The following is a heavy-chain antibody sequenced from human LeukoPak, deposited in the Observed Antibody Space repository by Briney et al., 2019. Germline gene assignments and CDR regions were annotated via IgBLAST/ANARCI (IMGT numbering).Heavy chain of an antibody. D-gene: IGHD4-11*01. Sequence: PSETLSLTCTVSAGSLSSYYWSWIRQPAGKGLEWIGRIYTSGSTNYNPSLKSRVTMSVDTSKNQFSLKLSSVTAADTAVYYCARDTTTVTTDGWWFVPWGQGTLVTVCS. J-gene: IGHJ5*02. V-gene: IGHV4-4*07. CDR2: IYTSGST. CDR3: ARDTTTVTTDGWWFVP. CDR1: AGSLSSYY.